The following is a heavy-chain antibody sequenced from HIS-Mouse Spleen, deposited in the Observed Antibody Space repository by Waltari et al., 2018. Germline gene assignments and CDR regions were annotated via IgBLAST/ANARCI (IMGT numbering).Heavy chain of an antibody. Sequence: QLQLQESGPGLVKPSETLSLTCTVSGGSISSSSYYWGWIRQPPGKGLEWIGSIYYSGSTCSNPYLKSRVTISVDTSKNQFSRKLSSVTAADTAVYYCAREIPYSSSWYDWYFDLWGRGTLVTVSS. CDR1: GGSISSSSYY. D-gene: IGHD6-13*01. CDR2: IYYSGST. CDR3: AREIPYSSSWYDWYFDL. V-gene: IGHV4-39*07. J-gene: IGHJ2*01.